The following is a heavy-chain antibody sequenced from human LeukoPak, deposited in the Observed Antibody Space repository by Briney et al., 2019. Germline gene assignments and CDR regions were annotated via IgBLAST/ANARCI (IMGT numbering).Heavy chain of an antibody. Sequence: SETLSLTCTVSGGSISSGGYYWSWIRQHPGKGLEWIGYIYYSGSTYYNPSLKSRVTISVDTSKNQFSLKLTSVTAADTAVYYCATLPSLRRFDDWGQGTLVTVSS. D-gene: IGHD1-26*01. CDR2: IYYSGST. V-gene: IGHV4-31*03. J-gene: IGHJ4*02. CDR1: GGSISSGGYY. CDR3: ATLPSLRRFDD.